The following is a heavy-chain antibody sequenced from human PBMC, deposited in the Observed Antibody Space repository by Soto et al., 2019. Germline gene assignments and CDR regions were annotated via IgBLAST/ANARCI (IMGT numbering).Heavy chain of an antibody. CDR1: GGSISSYY. Sequence: SETLSLTCTVSGGSISSYYWSWIRQPAGRGLEWIGRIYTSGSTNYNPSLKSRVTMSVDTSKNQFSLKLSSVTAADTAVYYCARVTIPVGSYDYWGQGTLVTVPS. CDR3: ARVTIPVGSYDY. V-gene: IGHV4-4*07. D-gene: IGHD1-26*01. CDR2: IYTSGST. J-gene: IGHJ4*02.